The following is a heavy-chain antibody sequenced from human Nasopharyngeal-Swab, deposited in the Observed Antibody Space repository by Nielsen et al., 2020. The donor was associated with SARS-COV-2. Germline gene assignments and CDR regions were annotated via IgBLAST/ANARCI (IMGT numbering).Heavy chain of an antibody. CDR3: ASEGLSLWFGAPQGGYGMDV. V-gene: IGHV1-3*01. J-gene: IGHJ6*02. D-gene: IGHD3-10*01. CDR2: INAGNGNT. Sequence: ASVKVSCKASGYTVTSYAMHWVRQAPGQRLEWMGWINAGNGNTKYSQKFQGRVTITRDTSASTVYMELSRLRSEDTTIYYCASEGLSLWFGAPQGGYGMDVWGQGTTVTVSS. CDR1: GYTVTSYA.